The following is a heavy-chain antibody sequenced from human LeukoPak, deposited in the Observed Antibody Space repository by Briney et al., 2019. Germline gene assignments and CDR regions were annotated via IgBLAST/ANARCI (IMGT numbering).Heavy chain of an antibody. CDR1: GYSISSGYN. D-gene: IGHD3-10*01. J-gene: IGHJ6*04. V-gene: IGHV4-38-2*01. CDR2: IFHSGST. CDR3: ARASGSYGSGSYYYYGMDV. Sequence: SETLSLTCAVSGYSISSGYNWGWIRQPPGKGLEWIGSIFHSGSTYYNPSLKSRVNMSVDTSKNQISLKLSSVTAADTAVYYCARASGSYGSGSYYYYGMDVWGKGTTVTVSS.